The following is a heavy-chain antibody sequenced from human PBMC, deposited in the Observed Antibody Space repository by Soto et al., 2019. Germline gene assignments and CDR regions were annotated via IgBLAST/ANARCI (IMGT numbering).Heavy chain of an antibody. V-gene: IGHV3-23*03. CDR2: IDAGCGKI. Sequence: EVLLLESGGGLVQPGGSLRLSCAASAFTFGTYGTTWVRQAPGRGLEWVSGIDAGCGKIFYADSVKGRFIISRDNSKKTLYLQMNSLRDEDTAIYYCTKWDGYADVWCQGTTVTVSS. CDR3: TKWDGYADV. J-gene: IGHJ6*02. D-gene: IGHD2-15*01. CDR1: AFTFGTYG.